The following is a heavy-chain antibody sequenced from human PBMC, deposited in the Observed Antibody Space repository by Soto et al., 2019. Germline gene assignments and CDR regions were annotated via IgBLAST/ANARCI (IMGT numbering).Heavy chain of an antibody. J-gene: IGHJ6*02. Sequence: ASVKVSCKASGGTFSSYAISWVRQAPGQGLEWMGGIIPIFGTAHYAQKFQGRVTITADESTSTAYMELSSLRSEDTAVYYCARGRKQWLSYYGMDVWGQGTTVTVSS. D-gene: IGHD6-19*01. CDR3: ARGRKQWLSYYGMDV. CDR1: GGTFSSYA. V-gene: IGHV1-69*13. CDR2: IIPIFGTA.